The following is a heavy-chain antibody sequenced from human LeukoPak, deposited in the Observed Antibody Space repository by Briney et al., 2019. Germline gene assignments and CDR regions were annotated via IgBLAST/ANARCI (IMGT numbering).Heavy chain of an antibody. V-gene: IGHV3-21*04. D-gene: IGHD5-12*01. CDR1: GFAFETYT. Sequence: PGGSLRLSCVASGFAFETYTMNWVRQAPGKGLEWVSFISSTSSDINYADSVRDRFTISRDNAKNSLFLQMDSLRVEDTAAYYCAKGLFSGYDKYLDSWGQGTLVTVSS. CDR3: AKGLFSGYDKYLDS. CDR2: ISSTSSDI. J-gene: IGHJ4*02.